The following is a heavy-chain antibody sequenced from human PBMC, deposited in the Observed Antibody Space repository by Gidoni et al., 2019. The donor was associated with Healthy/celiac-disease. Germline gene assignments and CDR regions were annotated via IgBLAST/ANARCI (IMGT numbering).Heavy chain of an antibody. D-gene: IGHD4-17*01. V-gene: IGHV4-34*02. J-gene: IGHJ4*02. CDR2: INHSGIT. CDR3: ARGRTTVTTGWKKYSFDY. Sequence: QVQLQQWGAVLLKPSETLSLTCAVYGGSFSSYSWSWIRQPPGKGPEWIGEINHSGITNYNPTLKSRVTISVDTSKNQLSLKLSSVTAADTAVYYCARGRTTVTTGWKKYSFDYWGQGTLVTVSS. CDR1: GGSFSSYS.